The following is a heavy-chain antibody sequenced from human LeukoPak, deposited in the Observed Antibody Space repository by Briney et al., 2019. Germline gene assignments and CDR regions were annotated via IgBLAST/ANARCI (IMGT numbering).Heavy chain of an antibody. V-gene: IGHV1-69*01. CDR1: GGTFSSYA. CDR2: IIPIFGTA. D-gene: IGHD3-3*01. Sequence: GSSVKVSCKASGGTFSSYAISWVRQAPGQGLEWMGGIIPIFGTANYAQKFQGRVTITADESTSTAYMELSSLRSEDTAVYYCARGWIRITISNYYYYMDVWGKGPRSPSP. CDR3: ARGWIRITISNYYYYMDV. J-gene: IGHJ6*03.